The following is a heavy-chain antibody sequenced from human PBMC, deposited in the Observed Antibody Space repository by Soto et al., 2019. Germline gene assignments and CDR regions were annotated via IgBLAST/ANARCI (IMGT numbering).Heavy chain of an antibody. Sequence: QVQFVESGGGVVQPGRSLRLSCEASGFIFSNYAMHWVRQAPGQGLEWVALIWFDGSYENYAESVKGRFTISRDNSKNTLYFQMNSLRVEDTAVYFCARGTGSGSFLIDYWGQGTLVTVSS. D-gene: IGHD3-10*01. J-gene: IGHJ4*02. CDR3: ARGTGSGSFLIDY. CDR1: GFIFSNYA. CDR2: IWFDGSYE. V-gene: IGHV3-33*01.